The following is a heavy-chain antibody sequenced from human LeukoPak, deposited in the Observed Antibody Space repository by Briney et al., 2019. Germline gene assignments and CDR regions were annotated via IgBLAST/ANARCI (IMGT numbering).Heavy chain of an antibody. J-gene: IGHJ4*02. V-gene: IGHV4-34*01. CDR3: ARGLAQRREYSYGYGY. Sequence: MPSETLSLTCAVYGGSFSGYYWSWIRQPPGKGLEWIGEINHSGSTNYNPSLKSRVTISVDTSKNQFSLRLSSVTAADTAVYYCARGLAQRREYSYGYGYWGQGTLVTVSS. CDR1: GGSFSGYY. CDR2: INHSGST. D-gene: IGHD5-18*01.